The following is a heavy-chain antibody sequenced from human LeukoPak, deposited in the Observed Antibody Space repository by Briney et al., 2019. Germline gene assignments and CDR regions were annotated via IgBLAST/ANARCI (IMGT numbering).Heavy chain of an antibody. Sequence: PSETLSLTCSVSGYSISRGYHWAWVRQPPGKGLEWIGSVHHSGATYYNPSLNSRLTISADTSKNQFSLKMGSVTAADTAVYCCARINFNPDYWGQGTLVTVSS. J-gene: IGHJ4*02. V-gene: IGHV4-38-2*02. D-gene: IGHD1-14*01. CDR3: ARINFNPDY. CDR2: VHHSGAT. CDR1: GYSISRGYH.